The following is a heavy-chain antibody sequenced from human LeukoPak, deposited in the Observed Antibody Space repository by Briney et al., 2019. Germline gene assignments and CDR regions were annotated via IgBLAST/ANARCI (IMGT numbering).Heavy chain of an antibody. D-gene: IGHD3-22*01. CDR1: GGSISSYY. CDR2: IYYSGST. Sequence: PSGTLSLTCTVSGGSISSYYWSLIRQPPGKGLEWIGYIYYSGSTNYNPSLKSRVTISVDTSKNQFSLKLSSVTAADTAVYYCARERLHYDSSGAIEDNAFDIWGQGTMVTVSS. J-gene: IGHJ3*02. CDR3: ARERLHYDSSGAIEDNAFDI. V-gene: IGHV4-59*01.